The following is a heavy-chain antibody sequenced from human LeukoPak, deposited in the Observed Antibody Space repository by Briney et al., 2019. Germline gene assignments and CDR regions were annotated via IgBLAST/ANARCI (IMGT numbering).Heavy chain of an antibody. CDR2: ISSSGSTI. V-gene: IGHV3-48*03. J-gene: IGHJ6*03. CDR1: GFTFSSYE. D-gene: IGHD1-26*01. CDR3: ARRNSGSYSDYYYYYMDV. Sequence: GGSLRLSCAASGFTFSSYEMNWVRQAPGKGLEWVSYISSSGSTIYYADSVKGRFTISRDNAKNLLYLQMNSLRAEDTAVYYCARRNSGSYSDYYYYYMDVWGKGTTVTVSS.